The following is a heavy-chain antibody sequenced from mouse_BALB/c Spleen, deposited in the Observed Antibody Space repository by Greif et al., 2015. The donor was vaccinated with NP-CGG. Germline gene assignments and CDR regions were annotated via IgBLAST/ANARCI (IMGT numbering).Heavy chain of an antibody. CDR1: GFNIKDTY. Sequence: VHVKQSGAELVKPGASVKLSCTASGFNIKDTYMHWVKQRPEQGLEWIGWIDPANGNTKYDPKFQGKATITADTSSNTAYLQLSSLTSEDTAVYYCARGVRLPRYFDVWGAGTTVTVSS. V-gene: IGHV14-3*02. CDR2: IDPANGNT. CDR3: ARGVRLPRYFDV. J-gene: IGHJ1*01. D-gene: IGHD1-2*01.